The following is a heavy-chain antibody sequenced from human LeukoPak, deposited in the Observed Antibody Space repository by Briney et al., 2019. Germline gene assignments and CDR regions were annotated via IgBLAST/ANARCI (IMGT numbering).Heavy chain of an antibody. Sequence: KPSETLSLTCTVSGGSISSSSYYWGWIRQPPGKGLEWIGSIYYSGSTYYNPSLKSRVTISVDTSKNQFSLKLSSVTAADTAVYYCARQQSAGAFDYWGQGTLVTVSS. D-gene: IGHD3-10*01. J-gene: IGHJ4*02. CDR3: ARQQSAGAFDY. CDR2: IYYSGST. V-gene: IGHV4-39*01. CDR1: GGSISSSSYY.